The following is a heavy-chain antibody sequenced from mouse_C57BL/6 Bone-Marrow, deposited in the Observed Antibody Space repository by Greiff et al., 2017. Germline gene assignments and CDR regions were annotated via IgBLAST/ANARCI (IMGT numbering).Heavy chain of an antibody. CDR3: ARGLRWWYFDV. D-gene: IGHD1-1*01. CDR2: ISDGGSYT. Sequence: EVKLVESGGGLVKPGGSLKLSCAASGFTFSSYAMSWVRQTPEKRLEWVATISDGGSYTSYPDNVKGRFTISRDNAKNNLYLQMSHLKSEDTAMYYCARGLRWWYFDVWGTGTTVTVSS. V-gene: IGHV5-4*03. CDR1: GFTFSSYA. J-gene: IGHJ1*03.